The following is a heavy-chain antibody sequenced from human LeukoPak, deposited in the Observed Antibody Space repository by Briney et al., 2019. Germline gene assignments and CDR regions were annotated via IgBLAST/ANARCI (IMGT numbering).Heavy chain of an antibody. J-gene: IGHJ4*02. Sequence: TSETLSLTCTVSGGSISRYYWSWIRQPPGKGLEWIGYIYYSGSTNYNPSLKSRVTISVDTSKNQFSLKLSSVTAADTAVYYCAACDIVVVPAGYNYWGQGTLVTVSS. V-gene: IGHV4-59*01. CDR1: GGSISRYY. D-gene: IGHD2-2*01. CDR2: IYYSGST. CDR3: AACDIVVVPAGYNY.